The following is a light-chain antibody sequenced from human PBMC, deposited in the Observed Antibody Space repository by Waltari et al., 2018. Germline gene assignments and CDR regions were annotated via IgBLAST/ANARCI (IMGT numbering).Light chain of an antibody. Sequence: DIQMTQSPSSLSASVGDRVTITCRASETIRIYLNWYQQKPGKAPKLLINTASRLQSGVPSRFSGSGSGTDFTLTISSLDPEDFAVYFCQQRSNWPMTFGGGTKVEIK. V-gene: IGKV1-39*01. J-gene: IGKJ4*01. CDR1: ETIRIY. CDR3: QQRSNWPMT. CDR2: TAS.